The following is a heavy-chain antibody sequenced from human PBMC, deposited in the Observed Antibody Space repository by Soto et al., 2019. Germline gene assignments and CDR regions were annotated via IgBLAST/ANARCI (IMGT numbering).Heavy chain of an antibody. Sequence: SETLSLTCAVYGGSFSGYYWSWIRQPPGKGLEWIGEINHSGSTNYNPSLKSRVTISVDTSKNQFSLKLSSVTAADTAVYYCARLLSTPGAMVRGVPLRFHHYYRLDVWGQGTTVTVSS. J-gene: IGHJ6*02. CDR1: GGSFSGYY. CDR3: ARLLSTPGAMVRGVPLRFHHYYRLDV. CDR2: INHSGST. V-gene: IGHV4-34*01. D-gene: IGHD3-10*01.